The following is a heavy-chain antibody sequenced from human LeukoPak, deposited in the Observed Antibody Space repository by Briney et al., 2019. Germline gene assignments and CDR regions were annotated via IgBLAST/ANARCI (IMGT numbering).Heavy chain of an antibody. Sequence: PGGSLRLSCAASGFSFSSYAMSWVRQAPRKGLEWVSAISGSGGSTYYADSVKGRFTISSDNSKNTLYLQMNSLRADDTAVYYCAKVVAPSFTAMGEGTVDYWGQGTQVSVSS. CDR2: ISGSGGST. D-gene: IGHD5-18*01. CDR3: AKVVAPSFTAMGEGTVDY. V-gene: IGHV3-23*01. CDR1: GFSFSSYA. J-gene: IGHJ4*02.